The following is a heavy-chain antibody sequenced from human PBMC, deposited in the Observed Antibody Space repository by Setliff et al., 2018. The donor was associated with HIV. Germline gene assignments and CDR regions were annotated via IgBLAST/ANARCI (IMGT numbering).Heavy chain of an antibody. CDR1: GYTFTSYG. V-gene: IGHV1-69*13. Sequence: GASVKVSCKASGYTFTSYGISWVRQAPGQGLEWMGVINPSGGRTNYAPRFHGRVTITADESTNTAYMELNSLRSEDTAFYYCTLGYCSVGSSDPLLNWLDPWGQGTLVTVSS. D-gene: IGHD2-15*01. CDR2: INPSGGRT. CDR3: TLGYCSVGSSDPLLNWLDP. J-gene: IGHJ5*02.